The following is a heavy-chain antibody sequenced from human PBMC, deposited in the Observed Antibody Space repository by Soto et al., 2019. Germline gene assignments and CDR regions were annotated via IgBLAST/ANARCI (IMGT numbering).Heavy chain of an antibody. CDR3: TSQSWFDP. Sequence: GGSLRLSCAASGLIFSQSWMNCVRQAPGKGLEWVGRIQSENDGGTTDYAAPVKGRFTISRDDSKNTVYLQMNSVKTEDTAVYYCTSQSWFDPWGQGTLVTVSS. V-gene: IGHV3-15*05. CDR1: GLIFSQSW. J-gene: IGHJ5*02. CDR2: IQSENDGGTT.